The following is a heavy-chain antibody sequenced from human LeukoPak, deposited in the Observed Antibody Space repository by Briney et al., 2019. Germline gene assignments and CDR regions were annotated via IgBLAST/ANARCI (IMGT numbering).Heavy chain of an antibody. CDR3: ARSFHCSVGRCYLDFLL. CDR2: IGTEGDT. Sequence: GGSLRLSCAASGCTFNNYDMHWVRQATGKGLEWVAAIGTEGDTYYPDSVKGRFTISRENGKNSLFLQMDSLRAGDSAVYYCARSFHCSVGRCYLDFLLWGQGTLVTVSS. CDR1: GCTFNNYD. V-gene: IGHV3-13*01. D-gene: IGHD2-15*01. J-gene: IGHJ1*01.